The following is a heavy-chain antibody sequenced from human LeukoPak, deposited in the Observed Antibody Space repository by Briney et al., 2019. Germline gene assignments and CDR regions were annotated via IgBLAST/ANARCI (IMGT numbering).Heavy chain of an antibody. Sequence: ASVKVSCKASGYTFTSYGISWVRQAPGQGLEWMGWISAYNGNTNYAQKLQGRVTMTTDTSTSTAYMELRSLRSDDTAVYYCARGSDYGSGSYYNEEHWFDPWGQGTLVTVSS. D-gene: IGHD3-10*01. CDR1: GYTFTSYG. V-gene: IGHV1-18*01. CDR2: ISAYNGNT. CDR3: ARGSDYGSGSYYNEEHWFDP. J-gene: IGHJ5*02.